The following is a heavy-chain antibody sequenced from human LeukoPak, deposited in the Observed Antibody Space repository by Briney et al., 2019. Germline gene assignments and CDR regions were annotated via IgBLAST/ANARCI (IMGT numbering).Heavy chain of an antibody. V-gene: IGHV6-1*01. D-gene: IGHD5-12*01. CDR2: TYYRSKWYI. J-gene: IGHJ4*02. CDR3: ARSQGATIYGFDS. Sequence: SQTLSLTCAISGDSVSSNSAAWNWIRQSPSRVLEWLGRTYYRSKWYIVYAVSVKSRMTINSDTSKNPFSLQLNSVTPDDTAVYYCARSQGATIYGFDSWGQGTPVTVSS. CDR1: GDSVSSNSAA.